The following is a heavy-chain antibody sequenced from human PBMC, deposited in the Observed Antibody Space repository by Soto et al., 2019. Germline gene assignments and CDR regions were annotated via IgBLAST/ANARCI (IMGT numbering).Heavy chain of an antibody. D-gene: IGHD3-22*01. Sequence: QVQLQESGPGLVKPSQTLSLTCTVSGGSISSGGYYWSWIRQHPGKGLEWIGYIYYSGSTYYNPSLQSRGTISGDTPKNQFYLKLISVTAAYTAVYCCGRGALQWLSFDYWGQGTLVTVSS. CDR3: GRGALQWLSFDY. V-gene: IGHV4-31*03. CDR2: IYYSGST. CDR1: GGSISSGGYY. J-gene: IGHJ4*02.